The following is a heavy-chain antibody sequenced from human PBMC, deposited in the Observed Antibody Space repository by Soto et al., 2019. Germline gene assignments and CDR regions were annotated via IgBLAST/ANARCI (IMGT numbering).Heavy chain of an antibody. V-gene: IGHV3-15*01. CDR1: GFTFSNAW. Sequence: GSLRLSCAASGFTFSNAWMSWVRQAPGKGLEWVGRIKSKTDGGTTDYAAPVKGRFTISRDDSKNTLYLQMNSLKTEDTAVYYCTTDGGVGSYYLDYWGQGTLVTVSS. D-gene: IGHD1-26*01. CDR2: IKSKTDGGTT. J-gene: IGHJ4*02. CDR3: TTDGGVGSYYLDY.